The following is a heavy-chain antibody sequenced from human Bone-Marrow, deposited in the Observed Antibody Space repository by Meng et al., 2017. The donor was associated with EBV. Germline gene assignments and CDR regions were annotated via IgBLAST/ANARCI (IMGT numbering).Heavy chain of an antibody. CDR2: IIWNGGST. J-gene: IGHJ5*02. CDR3: ARDSGASVGGWFDP. Sequence: VMLVVYGVGVVRLGASLGCSCVASGFTFDVYGMSWVRQAPGKGLEWVFGIIWNGGSTGYADSVKGRFTISRDNAKNSLYLQMNSLRAEDTALYHCARDSGASVGGWFDPWGQGTLVTVSS. D-gene: IGHD5/OR15-5a*01. V-gene: IGHV3-20*01. CDR1: GFTFDVYG.